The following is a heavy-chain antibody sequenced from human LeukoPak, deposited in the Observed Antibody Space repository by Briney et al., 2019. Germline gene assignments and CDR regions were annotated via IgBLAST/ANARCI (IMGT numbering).Heavy chain of an antibody. CDR2: ISSTGSTI. CDR3: ATTAPYSWNHEDY. J-gene: IGHJ4*02. Sequence: PGGSLRLSCAASGFTFSDYYMSWIRQAPGKGLEWVSYISSTGSTIYYADSVKGRFTISRDNTKNSLYLQMNSLRADDTAVYYCATTAPYSWNHEDYWGQGTLVTVSS. CDR1: GFTFSDYY. D-gene: IGHD1-14*01. V-gene: IGHV3-11*01.